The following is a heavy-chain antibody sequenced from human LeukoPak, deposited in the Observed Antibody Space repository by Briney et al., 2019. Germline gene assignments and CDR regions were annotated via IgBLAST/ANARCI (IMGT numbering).Heavy chain of an antibody. V-gene: IGHV5-51*01. CDR1: GYNFPIYW. J-gene: IGHJ5*02. CDR2: IYPDDSNT. CDR3: AAYSSGWPPGWFDP. Sequence: GESLKISCQGSGYNFPIYWIGWVRQMPGQGLEWMGIIYPDDSNTRYSPSFQGQVTISADKSISTAYLQWSSLKASDTAMYYCAAYSSGWPPGWFDPWGQGTLVTVSS. D-gene: IGHD6-19*01.